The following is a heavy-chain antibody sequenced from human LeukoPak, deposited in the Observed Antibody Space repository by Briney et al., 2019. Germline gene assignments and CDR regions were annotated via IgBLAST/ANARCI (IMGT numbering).Heavy chain of an antibody. CDR3: ARVSEFEDFDY. Sequence: ASVKVSCKASGYTFTSYYMHWVRQAPGQGLEWMGIINPSGGSTSYAQKFQGRVTMTRDMSTSTVYMELSSLRSEDTAVYYCARVSEFEDFDYWGQGTLVTVSS. V-gene: IGHV1-46*01. CDR2: INPSGGST. CDR1: GYTFTSYY. D-gene: IGHD2-15*01. J-gene: IGHJ4*02.